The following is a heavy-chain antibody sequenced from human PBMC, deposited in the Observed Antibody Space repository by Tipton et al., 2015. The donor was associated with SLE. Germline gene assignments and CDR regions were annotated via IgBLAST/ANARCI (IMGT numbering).Heavy chain of an antibody. CDR3: AREFLNPVTTVHYYFDL. Sequence: TLSLTCNVSGGPMRNYYWSWLRQPAGKGLEFIGRIYTNENTNYNPSLKSRVTMSVDTSQNHFSLKLISVTAADTAVYYCAREFLNPVTTVHYYFDLWGRGTLVTVSS. CDR2: IYTNENT. CDR1: GGPMRNYY. V-gene: IGHV4-4*07. J-gene: IGHJ2*01. D-gene: IGHD4-11*01.